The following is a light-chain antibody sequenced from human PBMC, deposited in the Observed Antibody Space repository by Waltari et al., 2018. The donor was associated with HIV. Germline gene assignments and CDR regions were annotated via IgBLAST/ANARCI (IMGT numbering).Light chain of an antibody. CDR1: SSDIGGYNY. CDR3: SSYTTTSTVI. CDR2: WVS. J-gene: IGLJ2*01. Sequence: QSALTQPASVSGSPGQSTTISCTGTSSDIGGYNYVCWYQQHPGRAPKLIIYWVSNRPSGVFNCCPGSKSGNTASLTISGLQAEDEAYYYCSSYTTTSTVIFGGGTKLTVL. V-gene: IGLV2-14*01.